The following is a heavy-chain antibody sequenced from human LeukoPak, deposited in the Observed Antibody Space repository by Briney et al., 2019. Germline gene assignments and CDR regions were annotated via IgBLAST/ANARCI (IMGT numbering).Heavy chain of an antibody. Sequence: ASVKVSCKASGYTFTGYYMHWVRQAPGQGLEWMGWINTYSGDTFYAQKFRGRVTMTRDTSITTAYMELSSLRSDDTAIYYCARDVAPGGQWIFDYWGPGTLVTVSS. CDR2: INTYSGDT. J-gene: IGHJ4*02. D-gene: IGHD5-12*01. CDR1: GYTFTGYY. V-gene: IGHV1-2*02. CDR3: ARDVAPGGQWIFDY.